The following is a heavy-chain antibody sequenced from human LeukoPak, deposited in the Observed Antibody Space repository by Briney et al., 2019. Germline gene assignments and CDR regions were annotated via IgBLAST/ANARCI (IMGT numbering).Heavy chain of an antibody. CDR3: ANENYYDSSGYIDY. CDR2: ISYDGSDK. V-gene: IGHV3-30*18. CDR1: GFSFSTYD. Sequence: GGSLRLSCVGSGFSFSTYDMHWVRQAPGKGLEWVAVISYDGSDKYYADSVKGRFTISRDNSKNTLHLQMNSLRAEDTAVYYCANENYYDSSGYIDYWGQGTLVTVSS. D-gene: IGHD3-22*01. J-gene: IGHJ4*02.